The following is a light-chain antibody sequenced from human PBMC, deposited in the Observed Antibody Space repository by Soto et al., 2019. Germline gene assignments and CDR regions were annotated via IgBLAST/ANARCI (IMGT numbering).Light chain of an antibody. J-gene: IGKJ1*01. CDR3: QQYGRSPT. Sequence: EIVLTQSPGPLSLSPGERATLSCRASQSVGSRSLAWYQQKPGQAPRVLLYGTSERATGIPDRFSGSGSGTEFTLTISRLEPEDFAVYFCQQYGRSPTFGQGTKVDIK. CDR1: QSVGSRS. V-gene: IGKV3-20*01. CDR2: GTS.